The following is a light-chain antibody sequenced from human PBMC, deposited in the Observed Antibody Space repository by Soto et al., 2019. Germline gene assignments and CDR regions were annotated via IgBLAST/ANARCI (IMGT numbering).Light chain of an antibody. CDR3: QQYSVWPLT. J-gene: IGKJ4*01. CDR1: QSVSNN. Sequence: EIVLTQSPATLSVSPGERAALSCRASQSVSNNLAWYQKKPGQPPRLLIFGASTRATGIPARFSGSGSEAEFALTISTLQSEDFAVYYYQQYSVWPLTFGGGTKVEIK. V-gene: IGKV3D-15*01. CDR2: GAS.